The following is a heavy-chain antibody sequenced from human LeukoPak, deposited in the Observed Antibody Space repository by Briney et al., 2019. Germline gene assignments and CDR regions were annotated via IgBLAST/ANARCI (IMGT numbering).Heavy chain of an antibody. CDR1: GYTFTSYG. V-gene: IGHV1-18*01. J-gene: IGHJ4*02. CDR3: ARVLGGFYGSGRSFDY. CDR2: ISAYNGNT. D-gene: IGHD3-10*01. Sequence: GASVKVSCKASGYTFTSYGISWVLQAPGQGLEWMGWISAYNGNTNYAQKLQGRVTMTTDTSTSTAYMELRSLRSDDTAVYYCARVLGGFYGSGRSFDYWGQGTLVTVSS.